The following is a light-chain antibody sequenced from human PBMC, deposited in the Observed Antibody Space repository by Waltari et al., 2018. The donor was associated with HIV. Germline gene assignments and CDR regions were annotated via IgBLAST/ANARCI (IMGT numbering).Light chain of an antibody. CDR2: DND. CDR1: SSTIGNNY. V-gene: IGLV1-51*01. CDR3: GTRDSSLTEDWV. J-gene: IGLJ3*02. Sequence: QSVLTQPPSVSAAPGQRVTISCSGSSSTIGNNYVSWYQQLPGTAPKLLIYDNDKRPSGISDRFSGSKSATSATLAISGLRTGDEAHYYCGTRDSSLTEDWVFGGGTKLNVL.